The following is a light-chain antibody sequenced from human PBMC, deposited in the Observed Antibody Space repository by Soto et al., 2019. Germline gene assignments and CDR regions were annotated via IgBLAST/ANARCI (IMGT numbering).Light chain of an antibody. CDR1: QSVSSNY. Sequence: EMVLTQSPATLSLSPAERATLSCRASQSVSSNYSAWYQQKPGQAPRVLIYVASSRATGIPDRVSGSGSGRDFTLTISRLEPEDFAVYYCQQYGSSPITFGQGTRLEIK. J-gene: IGKJ5*01. V-gene: IGKV3-20*01. CDR2: VAS. CDR3: QQYGSSPIT.